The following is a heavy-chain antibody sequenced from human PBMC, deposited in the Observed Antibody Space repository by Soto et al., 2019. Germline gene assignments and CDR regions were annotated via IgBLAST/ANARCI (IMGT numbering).Heavy chain of an antibody. Sequence: GGSLRLSCAVSEFSVSSDFMSWVRQAPGKGLEWDSVMNGDGSTVYADSLKGRFTISIDNSKNTLFLQMNSLRAEDTSVHYCARDSSTGRRYWHWGRGTLVTVSS. D-gene: IGHD2-2*01. CDR3: ARDSSTGRRYWH. CDR2: MNGDGST. V-gene: IGHV3-53*01. CDR1: EFSVSSDF. J-gene: IGHJ4*02.